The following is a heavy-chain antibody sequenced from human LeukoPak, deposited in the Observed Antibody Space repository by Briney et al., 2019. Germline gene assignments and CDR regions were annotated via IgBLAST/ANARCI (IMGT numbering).Heavy chain of an antibody. Sequence: SETLSLTCAVYGGSFSGYYWSWIRQPPGKGLEWIGEINHSGSTNYNPSLKSRVTISVDTSKNQFSLKLSSVTAADTAVYYCARVTTMVRGSMNAFDIWGQGTMVTVSS. CDR2: INHSGST. J-gene: IGHJ3*02. CDR3: ARVTTMVRGSMNAFDI. V-gene: IGHV4-34*01. CDR1: GGSFSGYY. D-gene: IGHD3-10*01.